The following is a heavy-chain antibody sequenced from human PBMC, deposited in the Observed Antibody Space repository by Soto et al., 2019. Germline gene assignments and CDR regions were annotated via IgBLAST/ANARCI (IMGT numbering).Heavy chain of an antibody. CDR2: IYSSGST. CDR3: ARDSLSYRTSANGWFDP. Sequence: SETLSLTCTVSGDSISSSSYYWGWIRQPPGKGLEWVGSIYSSGSTYYNPSLKSRVTISVDTSKNQFSLKLSSVTAEDTGVYYCARDSLSYRTSANGWFDPWGQGTLVTVSS. D-gene: IGHD1-7*01. CDR1: GDSISSSSYY. V-gene: IGHV4-39*02. J-gene: IGHJ5*02.